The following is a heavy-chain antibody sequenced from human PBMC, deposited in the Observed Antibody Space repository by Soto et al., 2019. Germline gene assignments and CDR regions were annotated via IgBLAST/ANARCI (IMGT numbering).Heavy chain of an antibody. D-gene: IGHD3-3*01. Sequence: QIQLVQSGAEVKKPGASVKVSCKASGYTFTNYGISWVRQAPGQGLEWMGWISAYNGNTNYAQKFQGRVTLTTDTSTSTAYMQLRSLRSDDTAVYYCAREVYYELRSGFAYWGQGTLVTVSS. CDR1: GYTFTNYG. CDR3: AREVYYELRSGFAY. CDR2: ISAYNGNT. J-gene: IGHJ4*02. V-gene: IGHV1-18*01.